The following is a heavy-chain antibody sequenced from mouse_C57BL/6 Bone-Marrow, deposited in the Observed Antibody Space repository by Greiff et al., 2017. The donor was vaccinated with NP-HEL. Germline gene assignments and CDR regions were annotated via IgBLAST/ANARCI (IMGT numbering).Heavy chain of an antibody. Sequence: EVKVVESGGGLVKPGGSLKLSCAASGFTFSDYGMHWVRQAPEKGLEWVAYISGGSSTIYYADTVKGRFTISRDNAKNTLFLQMTSLRSEDTAMYYCARREGDWYFDVWGTGTTVTVSS. CDR3: ARREGDWYFDV. CDR1: GFTFSDYG. V-gene: IGHV5-17*01. J-gene: IGHJ1*03. CDR2: ISGGSSTI.